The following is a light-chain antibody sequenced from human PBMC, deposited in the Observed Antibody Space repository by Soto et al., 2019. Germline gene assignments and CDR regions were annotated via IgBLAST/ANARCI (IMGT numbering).Light chain of an antibody. J-gene: IGLJ3*02. CDR2: EVS. CDR3: SSYTSSNTV. Sequence: QSALTQPASVSGSPGQSITISCTGTSSDVGGYNYVSWYQQNPGKAPKLIIYEVSRRPSGVSSRFSGSKSGNTASLTISGLQAEDEADYYCSSYTSSNTVFGGGNKLTVL. V-gene: IGLV2-14*01. CDR1: SSDVGGYNY.